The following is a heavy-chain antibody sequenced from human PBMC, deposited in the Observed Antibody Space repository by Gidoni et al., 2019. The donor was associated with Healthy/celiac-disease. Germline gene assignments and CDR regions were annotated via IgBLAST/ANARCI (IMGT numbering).Heavy chain of an antibody. CDR2: IIPIFGTA. J-gene: IGHJ5*02. V-gene: IGHV1-69*01. Sequence: QVQLVQSGAEVKKPGSSVKVSCKASGGTSSSYAISWVRQAPGQALEWMGGIIPIFGTANYAQKFQGRVTITADESTSTAYMELSSLRSEDTAVYYCARTKTIFSARGFDPWGQGTLVTVSS. CDR1: GGTSSSYA. CDR3: ARTKTIFSARGFDP. D-gene: IGHD3-3*01.